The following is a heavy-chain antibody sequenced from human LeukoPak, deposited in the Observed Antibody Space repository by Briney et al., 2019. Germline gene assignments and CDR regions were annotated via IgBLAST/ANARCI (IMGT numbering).Heavy chain of an antibody. CDR1: GFTVSSNY. CDR2: IYSGGST. V-gene: IGHV3-53*01. D-gene: IGHD3-10*01. J-gene: IGHJ3*02. CDR3: ARERGSYAFDI. Sequence: TGGSLRLSCAASGFTVSSNYMSWVRQAPGKGLEWVSVIYSGGSTYYADSVKGRFTISRDNSKNTLYLQMNSLRAEDTAVYYCARERGSYAFDIWGQGTMVTVSS.